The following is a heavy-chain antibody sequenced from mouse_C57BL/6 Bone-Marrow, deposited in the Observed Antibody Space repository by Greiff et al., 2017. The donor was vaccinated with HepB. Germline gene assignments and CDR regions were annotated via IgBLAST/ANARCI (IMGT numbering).Heavy chain of an antibody. Sequence: EVQRVESGGGLVQSGRSLRLSCATSGFTFSDFYMEWVRQAPGKGLEWIAASRNKANDYTTEYSASVKGRFIVSRDTYQSILYLQMNALRAEDTAIYYCAVGYYRYAMDYWGQGTSVTVSS. CDR2: SRNKANDYTT. CDR3: AVGYYRYAMDY. J-gene: IGHJ4*01. CDR1: GFTFSDFY. V-gene: IGHV7-1*01. D-gene: IGHD2-3*01.